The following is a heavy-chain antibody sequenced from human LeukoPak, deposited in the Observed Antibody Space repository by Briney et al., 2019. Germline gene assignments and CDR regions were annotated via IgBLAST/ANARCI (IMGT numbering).Heavy chain of an antibody. J-gene: IGHJ4*02. CDR3: ARGHEGPTSDY. Sequence: GGSLRLSCAASGFTLSSYAMHWVRQAPGKGLEWVAVISYDGSNKYYADSVKGRFTISRDNSKNTLYLQMNSLRAEDTAVYYCARGHEGPTSDYWGQGTLVTVSS. D-gene: IGHD3-16*01. CDR2: ISYDGSNK. V-gene: IGHV3-30-3*01. CDR1: GFTLSSYA.